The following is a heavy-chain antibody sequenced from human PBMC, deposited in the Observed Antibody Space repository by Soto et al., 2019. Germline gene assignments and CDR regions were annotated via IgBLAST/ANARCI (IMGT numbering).Heavy chain of an antibody. CDR2: LSGDGRST. V-gene: IGHV3-64D*06. CDR3: VKGNWAYSYNNWFDP. CDR1: GFTFRSYA. Sequence: SLRLSCSASGFTFRSYAIHWVRQAPGKGLEYASALSGDGRSTYYADSVKGRFTVFRDNSKNTLFLQMSSLRVEDTAVYYCVKGNWAYSYNNWFDPWGQGTLVTVSS. J-gene: IGHJ5*02. D-gene: IGHD5-18*01.